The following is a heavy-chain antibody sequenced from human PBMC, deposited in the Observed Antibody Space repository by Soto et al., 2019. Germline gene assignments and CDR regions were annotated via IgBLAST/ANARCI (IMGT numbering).Heavy chain of an antibody. CDR1: GGTFSSYT. CDR3: ARDLELYSSGWSTGY. Sequence: SVKVSCKASGGTFSSYTISWVRQAPGQGLEWMGRIIPILGIANYAQKFQGRVTITADKSTSTAYMELSSLRSEDTAVYYCARDLELYSSGWSTGYWGQGTLVTVSS. V-gene: IGHV1-69*04. J-gene: IGHJ4*02. CDR2: IIPILGIA. D-gene: IGHD6-19*01.